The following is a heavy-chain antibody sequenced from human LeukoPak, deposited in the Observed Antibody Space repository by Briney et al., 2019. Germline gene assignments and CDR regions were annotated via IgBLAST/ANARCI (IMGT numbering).Heavy chain of an antibody. J-gene: IGHJ4*02. Sequence: SVKVSCTASGGTFSTYAISWVRQAPGQGLEWMGGIIPLFGTANYAQKFQGRVTITADESTSTAYMELSSLRSDDTALYYCARGRQGYCGGGRCYICQFWGQGTLVTVSS. V-gene: IGHV1-69*13. CDR1: GGTFSTYA. CDR3: ARGRQGYCGGGRCYICQF. D-gene: IGHD2-15*01. CDR2: IIPLFGTA.